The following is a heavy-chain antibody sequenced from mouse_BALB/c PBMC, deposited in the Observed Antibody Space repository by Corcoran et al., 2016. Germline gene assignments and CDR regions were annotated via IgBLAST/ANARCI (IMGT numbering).Heavy chain of an antibody. CDR2: IYPGSGNT. CDR1: GYTFTDYY. CDR3: ARRNYGNYWFAY. J-gene: IGHJ3*01. D-gene: IGHD2-1*01. Sequence: QVQLQQSGAELARPGASVKLSCKASGYTFTDYYINWVKQRTGQGLEWIGEIYPGSGNTYYNEKFKGKATLTADKSSSTAYMQLSSLTSEDSAVYFCARRNYGNYWFAYWGQGTLVTVSA. V-gene: IGHV1-77*01.